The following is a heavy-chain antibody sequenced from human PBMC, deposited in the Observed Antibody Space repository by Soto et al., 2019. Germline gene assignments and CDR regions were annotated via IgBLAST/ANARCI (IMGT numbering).Heavy chain of an antibody. CDR3: ARGADFWRGIPFDY. Sequence: QVQLQQWGAGLLKPSETLSLTCAVYGGSFRGYYWSWIRQPPGKGLEWIGEINHRGRSNCNPSLKSRVTVSVDTSKNQFSLRLNSVTAADTAVYYCARGADFWRGIPFDYWGQGALVTVSS. V-gene: IGHV4-34*01. CDR2: INHRGRS. J-gene: IGHJ4*02. D-gene: IGHD3-3*01. CDR1: GGSFRGYY.